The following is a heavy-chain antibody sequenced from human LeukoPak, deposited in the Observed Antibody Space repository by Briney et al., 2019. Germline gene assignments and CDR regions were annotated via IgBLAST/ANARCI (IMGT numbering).Heavy chain of an antibody. CDR2: INPNSGGT. J-gene: IGHJ4*02. V-gene: IGHV1-2*06. CDR3: ARLDGTGRSQIMIDY. CDR1: GYTFTSYY. Sequence: ASVKVSCKASGYTFTSYYIHWVRQAPGQGLEWMGRINPNSGGTNSAQKFQGRVTMTWDTSVNTAYLGLGSLRSDDTAVYYCARLDGTGRSQIMIDYWGQGTLVTVSS. D-gene: IGHD1-14*01.